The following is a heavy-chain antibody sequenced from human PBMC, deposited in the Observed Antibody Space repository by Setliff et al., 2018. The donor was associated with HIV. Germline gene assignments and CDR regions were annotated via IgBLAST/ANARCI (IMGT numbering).Heavy chain of an antibody. CDR1: GDTFSSYA. J-gene: IGHJ5*02. CDR3: ARGHLDYNFWDEVLGNWFDP. V-gene: IGHV1-69*10. CDR2: IIPVLGLS. D-gene: IGHD3-3*01. Sequence: ASVKVSCKASGDTFSSYAISWVRQAPGQGLEWMGGIIPVLGLSYYAQNFQGRVTITADESTSTAYMELSSLRSEDTAVYYCARGHLDYNFWDEVLGNWFDPWGQGTLVTV.